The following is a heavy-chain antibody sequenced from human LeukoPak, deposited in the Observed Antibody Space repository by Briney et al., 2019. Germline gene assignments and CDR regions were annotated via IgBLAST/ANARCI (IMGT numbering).Heavy chain of an antibody. CDR3: ARENGDWYFDL. CDR2: IKEDGSEK. CDR1: GFTSSSYW. J-gene: IGHJ2*01. Sequence: GGSLRLSCAASGFTSSSYWMSWVRQAPGNGLEWVANIKEDGSEKYYVDSVKGRFTISRDNAKKSLSLQMNSLRAEDTAVYYCARENGDWYFDLWGRGTLVTVSS. D-gene: IGHD1-1*01. V-gene: IGHV3-7*04.